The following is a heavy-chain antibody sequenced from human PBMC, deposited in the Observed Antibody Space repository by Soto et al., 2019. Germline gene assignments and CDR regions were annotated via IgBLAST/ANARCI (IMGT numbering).Heavy chain of an antibody. V-gene: IGHV1-3*04. J-gene: IGHJ4*02. Sequence: QVHLVQSGAEVKKPGASVKVSCKASGYTFTGNAMHWVRQAPGQRLEGMGWINTGNGNTKYSQKFQGRFTISRDTSETTTYMELSSLRFEDTAVYYCATEGYDSSIYPLGYWGQGTLVTGSS. CDR3: ATEGYDSSIYPLGY. CDR2: INTGNGNT. D-gene: IGHD3-22*01. CDR1: GYTFTGNA.